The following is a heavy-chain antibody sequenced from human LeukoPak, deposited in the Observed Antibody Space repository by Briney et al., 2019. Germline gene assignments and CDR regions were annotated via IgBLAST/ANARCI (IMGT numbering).Heavy chain of an antibody. V-gene: IGHV1-8*01. D-gene: IGHD6-19*01. Sequence: ASVKVSCKASGYTFSSYDINWVRQATGQGLEWMGWLNPNSGKRDYAQTFQGRVTMTTNTSIGTAYMELSSLRSEDTAVYYCARGNIAVAGLDYWGQGTLVTVSS. CDR2: LNPNSGKR. J-gene: IGHJ4*02. CDR3: ARGNIAVAGLDY. CDR1: GYTFSSYD.